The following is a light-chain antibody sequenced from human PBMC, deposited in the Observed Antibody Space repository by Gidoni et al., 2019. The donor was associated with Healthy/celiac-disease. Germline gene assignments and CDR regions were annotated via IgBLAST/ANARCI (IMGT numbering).Light chain of an antibody. Sequence: DIQMTQSPSSLSASVGDRVTITCRASQSISRYLNWYQQKPGKAPKLLIYAASSLQSGVPSRFSGSGSGTDFILTISSLQPEDFATYYCQQSYSTPFMYTFXQXTKLEIK. CDR1: QSISRY. CDR2: AAS. V-gene: IGKV1-39*01. J-gene: IGKJ2*01. CDR3: QQSYSTPFMYT.